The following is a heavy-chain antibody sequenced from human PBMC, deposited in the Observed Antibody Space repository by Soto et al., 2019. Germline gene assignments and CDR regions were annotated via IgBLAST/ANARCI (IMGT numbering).Heavy chain of an antibody. D-gene: IGHD3-22*01. J-gene: IGHJ4*02. Sequence: PGGSLRLSCAASGFTFSSYGMHWVRQAPGKGLEWVAVIWYDGSNKYYADSVKGRFTISRDNSKNTLYLQMNSLRAEDTAVYYCARDQYYYDSSGYYLVYWGQGTLVTVSS. V-gene: IGHV3-33*01. CDR1: GFTFSSYG. CDR2: IWYDGSNK. CDR3: ARDQYYYDSSGYYLVY.